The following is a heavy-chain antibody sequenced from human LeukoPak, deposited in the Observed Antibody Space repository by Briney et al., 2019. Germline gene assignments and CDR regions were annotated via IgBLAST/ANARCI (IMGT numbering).Heavy chain of an antibody. CDR1: GYTFASNG. J-gene: IGHJ5*02. D-gene: IGHD2-15*01. Sequence: ASVKVSCTASGYTFASNGISWVRQAPGQGFEWMGWISPYNGNTKYAQKFEGRVTMTTDKSTSTAYMELRSLRSDDTAVYYCARTLGYCSAWGQGTLVTVSS. V-gene: IGHV1-18*01. CDR2: ISPYNGNT. CDR3: ARTLGYCSA.